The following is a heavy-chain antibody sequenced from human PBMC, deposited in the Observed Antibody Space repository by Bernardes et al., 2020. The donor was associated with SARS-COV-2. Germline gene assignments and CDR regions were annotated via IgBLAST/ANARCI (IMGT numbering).Heavy chain of an antibody. CDR2: LNHSGST. V-gene: IGHV4-34*01. CDR1: GGSFSGYY. D-gene: IGHD6-13*01. J-gene: IGHJ6*02. CDR3: ARGYSSSWYSLPVDV. Sequence: SETLSLTCTVYGGSFSGYYWSWIRQPPVKGLEWIGELNHSGSTNYNPSLKGRVTISVDTSKNQFSLKLTSVTAADTAVYYCARGYSSSWYSLPVDVWGQGTTVTVSS.